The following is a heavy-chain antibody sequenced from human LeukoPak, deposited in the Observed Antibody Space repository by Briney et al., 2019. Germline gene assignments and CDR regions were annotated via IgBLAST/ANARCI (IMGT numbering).Heavy chain of an antibody. CDR1: GYTFTGYY. CDR2: INPKSGGT. D-gene: IGHD1-26*01. Sequence: ASVKVSCKASGYTFTGYYMHWVRQAPGQGLEWMVWINPKSGGTNYAQKFQGRVTMTRDTSISTAYMELSRLRSDDTAVYYCAGEGVGATGAAFDIWGQGTMVTVSS. J-gene: IGHJ3*02. CDR3: AGEGVGATGAAFDI. V-gene: IGHV1-2*02.